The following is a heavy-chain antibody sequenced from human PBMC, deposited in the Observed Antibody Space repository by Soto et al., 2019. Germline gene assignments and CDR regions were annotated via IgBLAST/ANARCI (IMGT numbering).Heavy chain of an antibody. CDR3: AKDLGATNFYYYYGMDV. CDR2: IGDNT. Sequence: GGSLRLSCAASGFTFSSYAMSWVRQAPGKGLEWVSTIGDNTYYVDSVKGRFTISRDNSKNTLYLRMNSLRAEDTAVYYCAKDLGATNFYYYYGMDVWGQGTTVTVSS. D-gene: IGHD1-26*01. CDR1: GFTFSSYA. V-gene: IGHV3-23*01. J-gene: IGHJ6*02.